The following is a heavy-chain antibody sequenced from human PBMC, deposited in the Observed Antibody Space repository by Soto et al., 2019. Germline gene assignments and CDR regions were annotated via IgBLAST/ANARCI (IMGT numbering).Heavy chain of an antibody. J-gene: IGHJ6*02. CDR1: GGSTSSGDYY. V-gene: IGHV4-30-4*01. CDR2: IYYSGST. D-gene: IGHD2-2*01. CDR3: ARYCSSTSCSYYYYGMDV. Sequence: QVQLQESGPGLVKPSQTLSLTCTVSGGSTSSGDYYWSWIRQPPGKGLEWIGYIYYSGSTYYNPSLKSRVTISVDTSKNQFSLKLSSVTAADTAVYYCARYCSSTSCSYYYYGMDVWGQGTTVTVSS.